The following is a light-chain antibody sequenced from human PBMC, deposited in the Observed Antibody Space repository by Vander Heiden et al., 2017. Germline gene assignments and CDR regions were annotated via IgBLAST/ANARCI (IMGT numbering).Light chain of an antibody. CDR2: GAS. Sequence: EIVMTQSPPTLSVSPGERATLTGMASDNVSSNLAWYQQKPGQAPRLLIYGASTRATGIPARFSGSRSGTEFTLTISSLQSEDFAVYYCQQYNNWPKTFGQGTKVEIK. V-gene: IGKV3-15*01. CDR3: QQYNNWPKT. CDR1: DNVSSN. J-gene: IGKJ1*01.